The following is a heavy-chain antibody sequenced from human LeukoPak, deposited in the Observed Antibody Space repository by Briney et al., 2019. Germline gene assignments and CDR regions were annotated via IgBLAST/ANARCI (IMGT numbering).Heavy chain of an antibody. CDR2: ISSSSSTI. Sequence: GGSLRLSCAASGFTFSSYSMNWVRQAPGKGLEWVSYISSSSSTIYYADSVKGRFTISRDNAKNSLYLQMNSLRAEDTAVYYCARDYCSGGSCYSSFDYWGQGTLVTVSS. D-gene: IGHD2-15*01. CDR1: GFTFSSYS. V-gene: IGHV3-48*04. J-gene: IGHJ4*02. CDR3: ARDYCSGGSCYSSFDY.